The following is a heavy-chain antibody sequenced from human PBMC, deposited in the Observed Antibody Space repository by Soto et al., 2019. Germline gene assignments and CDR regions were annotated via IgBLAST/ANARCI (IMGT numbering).Heavy chain of an antibody. V-gene: IGHV3-48*01. D-gene: IGHD3-10*01. Sequence: GGSLRLSCAASGFTFSSYSMNWVRQAPGKGLEWVSYISSSSSTIYYADSVKDRFTISRDNAKNSLYLQMNSLRAEDTAVYYCARGSLWFGELLYDDAFDIWGQGTMVTVSS. CDR1: GFTFSSYS. CDR2: ISSSSSTI. CDR3: ARGSLWFGELLYDDAFDI. J-gene: IGHJ3*02.